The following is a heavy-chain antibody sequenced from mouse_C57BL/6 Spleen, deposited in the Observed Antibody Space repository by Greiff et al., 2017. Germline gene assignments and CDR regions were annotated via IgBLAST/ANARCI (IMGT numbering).Heavy chain of an antibody. CDR2: IDPSASYT. J-gene: IGHJ1*01. V-gene: IGHV1-69*01. Sequence: VQLQQPGAELVMPGASVTLSCKASGYTFTSYWMHWVKQRPGQGLEWIGEIDPSASYTNYNQKFKGKSTLTVDKSSSTAYMQLSSLTSEDSAVCYSARLGKPRCFDVWGQGTTVTVSS. CDR3: ARLGKPRCFDV. D-gene: IGHD2-14*01. CDR1: GYTFTSYW.